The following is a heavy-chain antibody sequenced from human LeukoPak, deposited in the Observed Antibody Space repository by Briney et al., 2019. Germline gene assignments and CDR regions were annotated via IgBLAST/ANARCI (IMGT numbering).Heavy chain of an antibody. V-gene: IGHV4-30-4*01. D-gene: IGHD3-3*01. J-gene: IGHJ4*02. Sequence: RSSETLPLTCTVSGGSISSGDYYWSWIRQPPGKGLEWIGYIYYSGSTYYNPSLKSRVTISVDTSKNQFSLKLSSVTAADTAVYYCARRITIFGVVAYFDYWGQGTLVTVSS. CDR1: GGSISSGDYY. CDR2: IYYSGST. CDR3: ARRITIFGVVAYFDY.